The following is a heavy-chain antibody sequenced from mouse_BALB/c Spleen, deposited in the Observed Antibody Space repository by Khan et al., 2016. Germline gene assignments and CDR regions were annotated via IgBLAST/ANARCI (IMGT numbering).Heavy chain of an antibody. D-gene: IGHD1-1*01. V-gene: IGHV3-8*02. Sequence: EVQLQESGPSLVKPSQTLSLTCSVTGDSITSGYWSWIRHFPGNKLEYMGYITYSGSTYYNPSLKSRISITRDTSQNQYYLQLNSVTPEDPATYYCARDDGSAYVRGMDYWGQGTSVTVSS. J-gene: IGHJ4*01. CDR2: ITYSGST. CDR3: ARDDGSAYVRGMDY. CDR1: GDSITSGY.